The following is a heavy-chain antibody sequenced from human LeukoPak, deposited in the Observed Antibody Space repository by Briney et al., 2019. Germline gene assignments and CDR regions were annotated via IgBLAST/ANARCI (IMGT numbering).Heavy chain of an antibody. CDR3: AKGTYYDFWSGYYE. CDR2: ISGSGGST. V-gene: IGHV3-23*01. CDR1: GFTFSSYA. J-gene: IGHJ4*02. Sequence: PGGSLRLSCAASGFTFSSYAMSWVRQASGKGLEWVSAISGSGGSTYYADSVKGRFTISRDNSKNTLYLQMNSLRAEDTAVYYWAKGTYYDFWSGYYEWGQGTLVTVSS. D-gene: IGHD3-3*01.